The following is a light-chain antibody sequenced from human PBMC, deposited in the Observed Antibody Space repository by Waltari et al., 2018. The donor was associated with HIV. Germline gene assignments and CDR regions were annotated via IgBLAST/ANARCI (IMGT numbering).Light chain of an antibody. CDR2: WAS. Sequence: VMTKSPGFLTVSIGERATTPCTTTQSIFYKSNNKNYLAWYHQKLGQPPTLLFYWASTRQSGVPDRFSGGGSGTDFTLTISSLQAEDVGIYYCQQYFQPPLTFGPGTKV. CDR3: QQYFQPPLT. V-gene: IGKV4-1*01. CDR1: QSIFYKSNNKNY. J-gene: IGKJ3*01.